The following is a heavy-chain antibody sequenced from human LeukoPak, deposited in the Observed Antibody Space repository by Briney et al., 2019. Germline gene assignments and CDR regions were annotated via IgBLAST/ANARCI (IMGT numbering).Heavy chain of an antibody. CDR2: IYYSGST. CDR1: GGSISSSSYY. CDR3: ARDRRLLWFGDSYYFDY. D-gene: IGHD3-10*01. Sequence: PSETLSLTCTVSGGSISSSSYYWGWIRQPPGKGLEWIGSIYYSGSTYYNPSLKSRVTISVDTSKNQFSLKLSSVTAADTAVYYCARDRRLLWFGDSYYFDYWGQGTLVTVSS. V-gene: IGHV4-39*07. J-gene: IGHJ4*02.